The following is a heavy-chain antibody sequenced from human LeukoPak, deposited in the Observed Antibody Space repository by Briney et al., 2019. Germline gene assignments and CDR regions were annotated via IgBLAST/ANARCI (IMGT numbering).Heavy chain of an antibody. CDR1: GGSISSYY. J-gene: IGHJ4*02. CDR3: ARGTTIFGVVIDY. Sequence: SETLSLTCTVSGGSISSYYWSWIRQPPGKGLEWIGYIYYSGSTNYNPSLKSRVTISVDTSKNQFSLKLSSVTAADTAVYYCARGTTIFGVVIDYWAREPWSPSPQ. CDR2: IYYSGST. V-gene: IGHV4-59*01. D-gene: IGHD3-3*01.